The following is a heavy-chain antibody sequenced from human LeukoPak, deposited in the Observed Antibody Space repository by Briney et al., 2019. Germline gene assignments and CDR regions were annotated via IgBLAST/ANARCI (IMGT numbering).Heavy chain of an antibody. Sequence: AGGSLRLSCAASGFTFDDYGMSWARQAPGKGLEWVSGINWNGGSTGYADSVKGRFTISRDNAKNSLYLQMNSLRAEDTALYYCARGGSSGYVDYFDYWGQGTLVTVSS. CDR2: INWNGGST. J-gene: IGHJ4*02. CDR1: GFTFDDYG. V-gene: IGHV3-20*04. D-gene: IGHD3-22*01. CDR3: ARGGSSGYVDYFDY.